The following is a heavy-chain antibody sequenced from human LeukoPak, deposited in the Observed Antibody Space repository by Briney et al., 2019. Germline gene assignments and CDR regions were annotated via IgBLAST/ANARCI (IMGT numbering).Heavy chain of an antibody. CDR3: ARVRFLEWFGWFDP. CDR2: INPNSGGT. D-gene: IGHD3-3*01. Sequence: VASVKVSCKASGYTFTSYGISWVRQAPGQGLEWMGWINPNSGGTNYAQKFQGRVTMTRDTSISTAYMELSRLRSDDTAVYYCARVRFLEWFGWFDPWGQGTLVTVSS. V-gene: IGHV1-2*02. CDR1: GYTFTSYG. J-gene: IGHJ5*02.